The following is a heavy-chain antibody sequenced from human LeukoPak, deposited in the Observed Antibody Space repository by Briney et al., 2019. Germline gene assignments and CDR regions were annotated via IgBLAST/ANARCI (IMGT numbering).Heavy chain of an antibody. J-gene: IGHJ5*02. D-gene: IGHD3-9*01. V-gene: IGHV4-39*07. CDR3: ARARTDILTEGMFDP. Sequence: SETLSLTCTVSGGSISSSSYYWGWIRQPPGKGLEWIGSIYYSGSTYYNPSLKSRVTISVDKSKNQFSLKLSSVTAADTAVYYCARARTDILTEGMFDPWGQGTLVTVSS. CDR1: GGSISSSSYY. CDR2: IYYSGST.